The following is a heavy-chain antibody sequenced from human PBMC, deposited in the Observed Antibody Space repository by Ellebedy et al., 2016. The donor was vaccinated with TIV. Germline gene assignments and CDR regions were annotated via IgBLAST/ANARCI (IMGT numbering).Heavy chain of an antibody. D-gene: IGHD4-17*01. Sequence: GESLKISCAASGFTVSRRYMNWVRQAPGKGLEWVSVIYSGGDTYYADSVKGRFTISRDNSKNTLYLQMNSLRVDDTAVDYCATDPDGVYGDTSHYWGQGTLVTVSS. CDR2: IYSGGDT. J-gene: IGHJ4*02. V-gene: IGHV3-53*01. CDR3: ATDPDGVYGDTSHY. CDR1: GFTVSRRY.